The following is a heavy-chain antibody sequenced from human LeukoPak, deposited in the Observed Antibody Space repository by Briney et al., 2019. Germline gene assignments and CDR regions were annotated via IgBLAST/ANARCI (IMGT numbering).Heavy chain of an antibody. CDR2: IYYSGST. J-gene: IGHJ3*02. V-gene: IGHV4-61*05. CDR3: AREQKEWLRFLGDAFDI. CDR1: GGSISSSSYY. D-gene: IGHD5-12*01. Sequence: PSETLSLTCTVSGGSISSSSYYWGWIRQPPGKGLEWIGYIYYSGSTNYNPSLKSRVTISVDTSKNQFSLKLSSVTAADTAVYYYAREQKEWLRFLGDAFDIWGQGTMVTVSS.